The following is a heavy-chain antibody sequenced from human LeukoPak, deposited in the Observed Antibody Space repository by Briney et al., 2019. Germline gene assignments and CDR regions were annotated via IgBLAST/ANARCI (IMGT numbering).Heavy chain of an antibody. CDR2: IIPIFGTA. J-gene: IGHJ3*02. V-gene: IGHV1-69*06. CDR3: AREGMTTVTTGELLGI. Sequence: AVNVSFKGSGCTFINYAISWVRQAPGQGREGMGGIIPIFGTANYAQKFQGRVTITADKSTSTAYMELSSLRSEDTAVYYCAREGMTTVTTGELLGIWGQGTMVTVSS. D-gene: IGHD4-17*01. CDR1: GCTFINYA.